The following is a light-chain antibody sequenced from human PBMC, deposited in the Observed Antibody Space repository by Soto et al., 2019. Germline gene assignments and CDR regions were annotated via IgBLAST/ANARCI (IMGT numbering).Light chain of an antibody. CDR2: GSS. Sequence: DTVMTQSPATLSVSPGERVTLSCRASQSVSSDLAWYQQKPDQASRLLIFGSSTRATGIPARFSGSGSGTEFLLTISSLQSEDFAVYYCQQYNNWPLTFGGGTKVEIK. J-gene: IGKJ4*01. V-gene: IGKV3-15*01. CDR1: QSVSSD. CDR3: QQYNNWPLT.